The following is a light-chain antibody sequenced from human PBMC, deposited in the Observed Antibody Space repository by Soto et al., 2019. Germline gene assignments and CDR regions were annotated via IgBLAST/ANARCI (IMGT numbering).Light chain of an antibody. CDR1: QSVSSF. V-gene: IGKV3-11*01. Sequence: EFVLTQSPATLSLSPGDRDTLSCRASQSVSSFLAWYQQKPGQAPRLLIYDASNRATGVPARFSGSGSGTNFTLTISRLEPEDFAVYYCQQYGSSGTFGQGTKVDIK. CDR3: QQYGSSGT. J-gene: IGKJ1*01. CDR2: DAS.